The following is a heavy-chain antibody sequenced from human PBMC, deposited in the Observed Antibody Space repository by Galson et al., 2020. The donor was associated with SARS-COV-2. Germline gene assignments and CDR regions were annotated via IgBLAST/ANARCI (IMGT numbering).Heavy chain of an antibody. CDR2: IKQDGSEK. J-gene: IGHJ6*02. D-gene: IGHD2-2*01. Sequence: GGSLRLSCAASGFTFSSYWMSWVRQAPGKGLEWVANIKQDGSEKYYVDSVKGRFTISRDNAKNSLYLQMNSLRAEDTAVYYCASTDVGYCSSTSCYFRYYGMDVWGQGTTVTVSS. CDR1: GFTFSSYW. CDR3: ASTDVGYCSSTSCYFRYYGMDV. V-gene: IGHV3-7*01.